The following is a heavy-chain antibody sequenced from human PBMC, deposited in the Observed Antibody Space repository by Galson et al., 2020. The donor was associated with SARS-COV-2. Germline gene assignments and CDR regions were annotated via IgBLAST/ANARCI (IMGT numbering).Heavy chain of an antibody. V-gene: IGHV3-74*01. Sequence: GGSLRLSRAASGFTFSSYWMHWVRQAPGKGLVWVSRINSDGSSTRYADFVKGRCTISRDNAKNTQYLQMNSLRTEDTAVYYCVKEYYYDSTGPLDAFDIWGQGTMVTVSS. D-gene: IGHD3-22*01. CDR1: GFTFSSYW. J-gene: IGHJ3*02. CDR2: INSDGSST. CDR3: VKEYYYDSTGPLDAFDI.